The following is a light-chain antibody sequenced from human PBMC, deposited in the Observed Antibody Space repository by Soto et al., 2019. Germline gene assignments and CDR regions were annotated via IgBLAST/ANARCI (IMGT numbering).Light chain of an antibody. CDR1: NIGTKS. CDR2: DDS. Sequence: SYELTQPPSVSVAPGQTARITCGGNNIGTKSVHWYQQKPGQAPVLVVYDDSDRPSGIPERFSGSNFANTATLTISRVEAGDDADYYCHVWDTTGEHVVLGGGTKLTVL. CDR3: HVWDTTGEHVV. V-gene: IGLV3-21*02. J-gene: IGLJ2*01.